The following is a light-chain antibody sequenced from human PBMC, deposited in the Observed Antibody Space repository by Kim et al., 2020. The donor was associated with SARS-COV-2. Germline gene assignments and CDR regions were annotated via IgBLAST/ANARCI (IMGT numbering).Light chain of an antibody. V-gene: IGKV3-11*01. J-gene: IGKJ4*01. CDR3: QQRNSCPPAVT. CDR2: DAS. CDR1: QNIDTY. Sequence: PGESATLSCRSGQNIDTYLAWYQQRPGQAPRLLVYDASNRATGVPDRFSGSGSGTDFTLTISSLEPEDFSIYYCQQRNSCPPAVTFGGGTKVDIK.